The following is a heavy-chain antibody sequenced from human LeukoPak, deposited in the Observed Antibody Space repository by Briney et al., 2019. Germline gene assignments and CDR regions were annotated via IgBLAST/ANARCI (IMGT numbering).Heavy chain of an antibody. Sequence: SGTLSLTCAASGGSISSSNWWSWVRQPPGKGLEWIGEIYHSGSTNYHPSLKSRVTISVDKSKNQFSLKLSSVTAADTAVYYCARTLGDPGWFDPWGQGTLVTVSS. CDR2: IYHSGST. D-gene: IGHD4-17*01. J-gene: IGHJ5*02. CDR1: GGSISSSNW. CDR3: ARTLGDPGWFDP. V-gene: IGHV4-4*02.